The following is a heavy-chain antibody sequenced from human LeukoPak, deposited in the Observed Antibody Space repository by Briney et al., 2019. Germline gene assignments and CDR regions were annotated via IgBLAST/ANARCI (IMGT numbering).Heavy chain of an antibody. V-gene: IGHV3-30*18. CDR3: AKGNDYGDYATHLDY. CDR2: ISYDGSNK. CDR1: GFTFSSYG. D-gene: IGHD4-17*01. Sequence: GGSLRLSCAASGFTFSSYGMHWVRQAPGKGLEWVAVISYDGSNKYYADSVKGRFTISRDNSKNTLYLQMNSLRAEDTVVYYCAKGNDYGDYATHLDYWGQGTLVTVSS. J-gene: IGHJ4*02.